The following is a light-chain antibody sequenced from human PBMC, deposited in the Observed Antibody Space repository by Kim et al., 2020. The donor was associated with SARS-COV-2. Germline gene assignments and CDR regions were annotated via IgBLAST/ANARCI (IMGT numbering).Light chain of an antibody. CDR1: QSVSSY. V-gene: IGKV3-11*01. CDR3: QQLT. CDR2: DAS. Sequence: EIVLTQSPATLSLSPGERATLSCRASQSVSSYLAWYQQKPGQAPRLLIYDASNRATGIPGRFSGSGSGTDFTRTISSLEPEDFAVYYCQQLTFGGGTKVDIK. J-gene: IGKJ4*01.